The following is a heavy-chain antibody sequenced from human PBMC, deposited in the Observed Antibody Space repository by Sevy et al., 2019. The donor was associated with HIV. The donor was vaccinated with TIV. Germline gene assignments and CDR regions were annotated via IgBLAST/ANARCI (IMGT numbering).Heavy chain of an antibody. CDR3: AREVGSIAARPYLDY. Sequence: SETLSLTCAISGDSVSSNSAAWNWIRQSPSRGLEWLGSTYYRSKWYNDYAVSVKSRITINPDTSKNQFSLQLNSVTPADTAVYYCAREVGSIAARPYLDYWGQGTLVTVSS. CDR1: GDSVSSNSAA. CDR2: TYYRSKWYN. V-gene: IGHV6-1*01. J-gene: IGHJ4*02. D-gene: IGHD6-6*01.